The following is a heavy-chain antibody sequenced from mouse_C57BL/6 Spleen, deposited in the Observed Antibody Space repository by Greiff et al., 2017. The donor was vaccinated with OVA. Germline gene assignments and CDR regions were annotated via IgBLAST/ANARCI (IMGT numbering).Heavy chain of an antibody. CDR3: ARRSSSPNYFDY. D-gene: IGHD6-1*01. V-gene: IGHV5-17*01. CDR1: GFTFSDYG. J-gene: IGHJ2*01. Sequence: DVMLVESGGGLVKPGGSLKLSCAASGFTFSDYGMHWVRQAPEKGLEWVAYISSGCSTIYYADTVKGRFTISRDNAKNTLFLHMTSLRSEDTAMYYCARRSSSPNYFDYWGQGTTLTGSS. CDR2: ISSGCSTI.